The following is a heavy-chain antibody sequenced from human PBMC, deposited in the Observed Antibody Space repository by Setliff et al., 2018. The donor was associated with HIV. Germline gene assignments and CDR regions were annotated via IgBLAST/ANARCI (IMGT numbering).Heavy chain of an antibody. J-gene: IGHJ3*02. CDR2: MSSSSSYI. D-gene: IGHD1-26*01. CDR3: ARDRPRGGGSLDAFEI. Sequence: KPGGSLRLPCAAPGFTFSSYSMNWVRQAPGKGLEWVSSMSSSSSYIYYADSVKGRFTISRDNAKNSLYLQMNSLRAEDTAVYYCARDRPRGGGSLDAFEIWGQGTMVTVS. V-gene: IGHV3-21*01. CDR1: GFTFSSYS.